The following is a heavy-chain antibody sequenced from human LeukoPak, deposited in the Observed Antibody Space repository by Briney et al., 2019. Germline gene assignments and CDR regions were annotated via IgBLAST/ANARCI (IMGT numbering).Heavy chain of an antibody. J-gene: IGHJ6*02. CDR3: ARDWSIVVVTKYYYYGMDV. Sequence: GGSLRPSCAASGFTFSSYAMHWVRQAPGKGLEWVAVISYDGSNKYYADSVKGRFTISRDNSKNTLYLQMNSLRAEDTAVYYCARDWSIVVVTKYYYYGMDVWGQGATVTVSS. CDR1: GFTFSSYA. CDR2: ISYDGSNK. V-gene: IGHV3-30-3*01. D-gene: IGHD3-22*01.